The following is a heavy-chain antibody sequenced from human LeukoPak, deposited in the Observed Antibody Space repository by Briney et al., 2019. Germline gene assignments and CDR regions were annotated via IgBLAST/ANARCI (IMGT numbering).Heavy chain of an antibody. CDR1: AFTFSSCG. D-gene: IGHD1-14*01. V-gene: IGHV3-21*01. CDR3: ATETIGRHYDY. CDR2: IGPTGTDR. Sequence: GGSLRLSCAASAFTFSSCGFNWVRQAPGNGLEWVSSIGPTGTDRYYADSVRGRLTISRDNAKNSMYLQMDSLRDEDTAVYYCATETIGRHYDYWGQGTLLTVSS. J-gene: IGHJ4*02.